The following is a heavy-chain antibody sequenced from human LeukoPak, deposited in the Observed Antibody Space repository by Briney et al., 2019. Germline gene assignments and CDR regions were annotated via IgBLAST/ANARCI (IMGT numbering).Heavy chain of an antibody. D-gene: IGHD3-3*01. J-gene: IGHJ4*02. Sequence: ASVKVSCKASGYTFTSYGISWVRQAPGQGLEWMGWISAYNGNTNYAQKLQGRVTMTTDTSTSTAYMELRSLRSDDTAVYYCARDFWSGYYSGGPRGYFDYWGQGTLVTVSS. CDR2: ISAYNGNT. CDR1: GYTFTSYG. V-gene: IGHV1-18*01. CDR3: ARDFWSGYYSGGPRGYFDY.